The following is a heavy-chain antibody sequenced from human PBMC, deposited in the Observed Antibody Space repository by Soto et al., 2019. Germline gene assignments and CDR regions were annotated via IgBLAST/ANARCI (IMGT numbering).Heavy chain of an antibody. CDR1: GGSISSYY. CDR2: IYYSGST. J-gene: IGHJ6*03. V-gene: IGHV4-59*01. Sequence: SETLSLTCTVSGGSISSYYWSWIRQPPGKGLEWIGYIYYSGSTNYNPSLKSRVTISVDTSKNQFSLKLSSVTAADTAVYYCARTVITMVRGDYYYYMDVWGKGTTVTVSS. CDR3: ARTVITMVRGDYYYYMDV. D-gene: IGHD3-10*01.